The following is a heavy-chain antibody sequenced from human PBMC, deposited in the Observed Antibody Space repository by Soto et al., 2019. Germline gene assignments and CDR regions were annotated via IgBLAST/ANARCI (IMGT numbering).Heavy chain of an antibody. CDR3: VASLAASGLNWLDP. CDR2: IFANGHT. J-gene: IGHJ5*02. D-gene: IGHD6-13*01. Sequence: NPPEDLSLTCSVSGGYIREKYWNWVRQPPGKGLEWIGLIFANGHTDYNPSLKSRVTMSVDASKNQFSLRLTSMTAADTAVYYCVASLAASGLNWLDPWGRGTLVTVSS. V-gene: IGHV4-4*07. CDR1: GGYIREKY.